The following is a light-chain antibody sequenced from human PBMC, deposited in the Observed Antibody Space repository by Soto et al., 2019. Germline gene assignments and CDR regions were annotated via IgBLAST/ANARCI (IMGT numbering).Light chain of an antibody. Sequence: VLTQSPATLSLSPGERATLFCRASPSVLTYIAWYQQKPGQAPRLLICEASKRATGVPARFSGSGSGTDFTLTISSLEPEDFAVYFCQQRERTFGQGTKV. J-gene: IGKJ1*01. V-gene: IGKV3-11*01. CDR3: QQRERT. CDR2: EAS. CDR1: PSVLTY.